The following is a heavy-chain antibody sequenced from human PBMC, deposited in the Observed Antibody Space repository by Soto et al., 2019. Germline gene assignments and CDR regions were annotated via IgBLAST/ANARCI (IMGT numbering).Heavy chain of an antibody. D-gene: IGHD3-10*01. V-gene: IGHV4-30-4*01. CDR3: ARAGFSYGHGLF. J-gene: IGHJ4*02. CDR2: VFYSGAT. Sequence: SETLSLTCNVSGGPIKTGDYYWNWIRQPPGKGLEWIGYVFYSGATNYSPSLKSRAAISMDTSKNQFSLSLTSVTAADTAVYYCARAGFSYGHGLFGGQGIRVTV. CDR1: GGPIKTGDYY.